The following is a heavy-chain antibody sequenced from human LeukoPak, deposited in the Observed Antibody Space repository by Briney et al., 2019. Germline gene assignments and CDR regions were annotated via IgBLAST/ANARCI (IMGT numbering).Heavy chain of an antibody. CDR1: GGSISSG. Sequence: SETLSLTCTVSGGSISSGSWIRQPPGKGLEWIGYIYYSGSTNYNPSLESRVTISVDTSKNQFSLKLSSVTAADTAVYYCARVLAAAGNNWFDPWGQGTPVTVSS. CDR3: ARVLAAAGNNWFDP. V-gene: IGHV4-59*12. J-gene: IGHJ5*02. D-gene: IGHD6-13*01. CDR2: IYYSGST.